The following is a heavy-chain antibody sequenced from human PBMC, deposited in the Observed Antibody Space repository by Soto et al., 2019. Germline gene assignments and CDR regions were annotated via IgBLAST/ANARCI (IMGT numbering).Heavy chain of an antibody. Sequence: ASVKVSCKASGYTFTSYAMHWVRQAPGQRLEWMGWINAGNGNTKYSQKFQGRVTITRDTSASTAYMELSSLRSEDTAVYYCAMSCVLLWFGEFYYYYGMDVWGQGTTVTVSS. J-gene: IGHJ6*02. CDR3: AMSCVLLWFGEFYYYYGMDV. D-gene: IGHD3-10*01. CDR2: INAGNGNT. V-gene: IGHV1-3*01. CDR1: GYTFTSYA.